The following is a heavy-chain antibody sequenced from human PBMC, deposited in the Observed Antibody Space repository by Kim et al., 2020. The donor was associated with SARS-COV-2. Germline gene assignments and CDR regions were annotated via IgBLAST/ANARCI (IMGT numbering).Heavy chain of an antibody. CDR2: IYYSGST. V-gene: IGHV4-39*01. D-gene: IGHD2-2*01. CDR3: ARHSRIVVVPAATLA. J-gene: IGHJ4*02. Sequence: SETLSLTYTVSGGSISSSSYYWGWIRQPPGKGLEWIGSIYYSGSTYYNPSLKSLVTISVDTSKNQFSLKLSSVTAADTAVYYCARHSRIVVVPAATLAWGQGTLVTVSS. CDR1: GGSISSSSYY.